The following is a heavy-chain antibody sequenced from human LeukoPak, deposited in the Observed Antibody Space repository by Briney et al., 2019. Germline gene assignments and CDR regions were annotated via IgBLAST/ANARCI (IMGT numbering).Heavy chain of an antibody. D-gene: IGHD6-13*01. CDR2: INPSGGST. Sequence: GASVKVSCKASGYTFTSYYMHLVRQAPGQGLEWMGNINPSGGSTSYAQKFQGRVTMTRDTSTSTVYMELSSLRSEDTAVYYCARIAAAGTWAFDIWGQGTMVTVSS. J-gene: IGHJ3*02. CDR1: GYTFTSYY. CDR3: ARIAAAGTWAFDI. V-gene: IGHV1-46*03.